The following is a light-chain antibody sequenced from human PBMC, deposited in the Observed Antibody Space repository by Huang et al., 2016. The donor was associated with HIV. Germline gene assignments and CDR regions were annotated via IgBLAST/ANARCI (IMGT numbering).Light chain of an antibody. CDR1: QNVDSN. CDR2: GTS. J-gene: IGKJ2*01. Sequence: EVVMTQSPATLSVSPGESATLSCRASQNVDSNLAWYQRRPGRAPRLLIYGTSTKATDVAARFTGSGSGTDFTLTINNLQSEDSAVYYCQQYDNWPPFTFGPGTNLEI. CDR3: QQYDNWPPFT. V-gene: IGKV3-15*01.